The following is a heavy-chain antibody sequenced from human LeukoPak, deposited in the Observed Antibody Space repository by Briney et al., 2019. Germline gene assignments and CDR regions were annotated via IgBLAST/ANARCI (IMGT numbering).Heavy chain of an antibody. CDR3: ARGTSGYSYGPYNWFDP. J-gene: IGHJ5*02. CDR1: GYTFTSYG. Sequence: AASVKVSCKASGYTFTSYGISWVRQAPGQGLEWMGWISAYNGNTNYAQKLQGRVTMTTDTSTSTAYMELRSLRSEDTAVYYCARGTSGYSYGPYNWFDPWGQGTLVTVSS. CDR2: ISAYNGNT. D-gene: IGHD5-18*01. V-gene: IGHV1-18*01.